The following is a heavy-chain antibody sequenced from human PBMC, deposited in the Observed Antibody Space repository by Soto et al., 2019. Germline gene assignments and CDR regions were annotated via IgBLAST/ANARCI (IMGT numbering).Heavy chain of an antibody. CDR2: ISGSGNTI. D-gene: IGHD2-2*03. V-gene: IGHV3-23*01. J-gene: IGHJ4*02. Sequence: GGSLRLSCATSGFTFSTNAMGWVRQAPGMGLEFVSLISGSGNTIYYADSVKGRFTISRDNSMNTVSLQMNSLRAEDTAVYYCAKVGYDTFGYYLRSFDCWGQGTLVTVAP. CDR3: AKVGYDTFGYYLRSFDC. CDR1: GFTFSTNA.